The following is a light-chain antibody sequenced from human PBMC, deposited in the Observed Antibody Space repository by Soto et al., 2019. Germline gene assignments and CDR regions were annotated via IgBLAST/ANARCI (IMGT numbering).Light chain of an antibody. CDR3: CSCTNTNTLV. CDR2: EVS. Sequence: QSALTQPASVSGSPGQSITISCTGTSSDVGGYNYVSWYQHHPGKAPKVMIYEVSNRPSGVSNRFSGSKSGNTASLTISGLQVEDEAEYYCCSCTNTNTLVFGGGTKLTVL. V-gene: IGLV2-14*01. CDR1: SSDVGGYNY. J-gene: IGLJ3*02.